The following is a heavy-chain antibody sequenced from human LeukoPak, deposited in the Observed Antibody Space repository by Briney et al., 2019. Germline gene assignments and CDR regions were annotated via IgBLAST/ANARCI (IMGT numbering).Heavy chain of an antibody. Sequence: GESLKISCKGSGYSFTSYWIGWVRQMPGKGLGWMGIIYPGDSDTRYSPSFQGQVTISADKSISTAYLQWSSLKASDTAMYYCASSAVYGTNPIDYWGQGTLVTVSS. CDR3: ASSAVYGTNPIDY. CDR1: GYSFTSYW. CDR2: IYPGDSDT. D-gene: IGHD4-17*01. V-gene: IGHV5-51*01. J-gene: IGHJ4*02.